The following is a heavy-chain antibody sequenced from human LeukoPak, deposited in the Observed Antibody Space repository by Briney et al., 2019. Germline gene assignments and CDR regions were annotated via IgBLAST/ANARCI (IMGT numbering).Heavy chain of an antibody. J-gene: IGHJ4*02. V-gene: IGHV3-7*01. Sequence: PGGSLRLSCAASGFTFSSYWMSWVRQAPGKGLEGVANIKQDGSEKYYVDSVKGRFTISRDNANNSLYLQMNSLRAEDTAVYYCARDPQDSSSWYFDYWGQGTLVTVSS. CDR1: GFTFSSYW. CDR2: IKQDGSEK. D-gene: IGHD6-13*01. CDR3: ARDPQDSSSWYFDY.